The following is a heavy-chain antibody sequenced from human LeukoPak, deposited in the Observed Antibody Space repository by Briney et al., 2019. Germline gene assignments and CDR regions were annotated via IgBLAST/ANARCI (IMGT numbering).Heavy chain of an antibody. V-gene: IGHV4-59*01. Sequence: SETLSLTCTVSGGSISSYYWSWIRQPPGKGLEWIGYIYYSGSTNYNPSLKSRVTISVDTSKNQFSLKLSSVTAADTAVYYCARGVVPAAIGYGWFDPWGQGTLVTVSS. CDR3: ARGVVPAAIGYGWFDP. J-gene: IGHJ5*02. D-gene: IGHD2-2*02. CDR1: GGSISSYY. CDR2: IYYSGST.